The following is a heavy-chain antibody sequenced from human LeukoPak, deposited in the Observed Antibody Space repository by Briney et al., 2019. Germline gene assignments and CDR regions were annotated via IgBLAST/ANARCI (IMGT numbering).Heavy chain of an antibody. Sequence: GGSLRLSCAASGFTFSGYAMAWARQAPGRGLEWVSGISSGDNTYYADSVKGRFTISRDNSKNLQMNSLRAEDTAVYYCTKCSGGSCYSSGYFHFWGQGILVNVSS. D-gene: IGHD2-15*01. V-gene: IGHV3-23*01. J-gene: IGHJ4*02. CDR2: ISSGDNT. CDR3: TKCSGGSCYSSGYFHF. CDR1: GFTFSGYA.